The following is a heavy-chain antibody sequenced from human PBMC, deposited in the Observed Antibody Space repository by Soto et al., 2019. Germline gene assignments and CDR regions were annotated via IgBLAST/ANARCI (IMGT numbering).Heavy chain of an antibody. V-gene: IGHV3-48*01. CDR1: GFDFSSYA. CDR3: ARADSSDWDFDY. CDR2: ISSSRSSST. J-gene: IGHJ4*02. Sequence: EVQQVESGGGLVQPGGALRLSCAASGFDFSSYAMNWVRQAPGKGLEWVSYISSSRSSSTYYADSVKGRFTISRDNAKNSLYLQVNSLGAEDTGVYYCARADSSDWDFDYWGQGTLVTVSS. D-gene: IGHD6-19*01.